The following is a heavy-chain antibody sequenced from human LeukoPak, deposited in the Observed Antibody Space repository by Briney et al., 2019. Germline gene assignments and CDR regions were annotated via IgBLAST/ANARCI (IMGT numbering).Heavy chain of an antibody. CDR2: IYYSGST. V-gene: IGHV4-31*03. CDR1: GGSISSGGYY. J-gene: IGHJ4*02. Sequence: SQTLSLTCTVSGGSISSGGYYWSWIRQHPGKGLEWIGYIYYSGSTYYNPSLKSRVTISVDTSKNQFSLTLSSVTAADTAVYYCARVVAVVVPAAIDYWGQGTLVTVSS. D-gene: IGHD2-2*01. CDR3: ARVVAVVVPAAIDY.